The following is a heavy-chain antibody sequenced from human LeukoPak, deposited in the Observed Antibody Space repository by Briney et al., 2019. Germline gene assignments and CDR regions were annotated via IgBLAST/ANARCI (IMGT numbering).Heavy chain of an antibody. CDR2: INPNSGGT. CDR3: ARGLDCSSTSCYGY. J-gene: IGHJ4*02. D-gene: IGHD2-2*01. Sequence: ASVKVSCKASGYTFTGYYMHWVRQAPGQALEWMGWINPNSGGTNYAQKFQGRVTMTRDTSISTAYMELSRLRSDDTAVYYCARGLDCSSTSCYGYWGQGTLVTVSS. CDR1: GYTFTGYY. V-gene: IGHV1-2*02.